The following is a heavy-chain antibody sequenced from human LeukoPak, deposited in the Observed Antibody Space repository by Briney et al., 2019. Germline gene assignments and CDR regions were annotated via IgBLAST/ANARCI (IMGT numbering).Heavy chain of an antibody. D-gene: IGHD1-26*01. V-gene: IGHV5-10-1*01. J-gene: IGHJ5*02. CDR3: ARRNTTWFDP. Sequence: GESLKIFCKGSGYSFTSYWISWVRQMPGKGLEWMGRIDPSDSYTNYSPSFQGHVTISADKSISTAYLQWSSLKASDTAMYYCARRNTTWFDPWGQGTLVTVSS. CDR1: GYSFTSYW. CDR2: IDPSDSYT.